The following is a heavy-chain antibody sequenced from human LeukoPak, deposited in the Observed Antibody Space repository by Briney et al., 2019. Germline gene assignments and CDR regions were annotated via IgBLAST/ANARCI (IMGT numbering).Heavy chain of an antibody. CDR3: AISPSYYGSGSRGDY. V-gene: IGHV3-23*01. Sequence: PGGSLRLSCAASGFTFSSYWMHWVRQAPGKGLEWVSAISGSGGSTYYADSVKGRFTISRDNSKNTLYLQMNSLRAEDTAVYYCAISPSYYGSGSRGDYWGQGTLVTVSS. J-gene: IGHJ4*02. CDR1: GFTFSSYW. CDR2: ISGSGGST. D-gene: IGHD3-10*01.